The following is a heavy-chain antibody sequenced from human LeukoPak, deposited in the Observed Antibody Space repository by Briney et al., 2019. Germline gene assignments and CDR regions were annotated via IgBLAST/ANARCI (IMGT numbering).Heavy chain of an antibody. CDR1: GFTIRSYA. J-gene: IGHJ4*02. Sequence: GESLRLFCAASGFTIRSYAMSWVRQAPGKGLEWVSAISGSGGSTYYADSVKGRFTISRDNSKNTLYLQMNSLRAEDTAVYYCAKVGYSYGYSSLIDYWGQGTLVTVSS. CDR2: ISGSGGST. V-gene: IGHV3-23*01. CDR3: AKVGYSYGYSSLIDY. D-gene: IGHD5-18*01.